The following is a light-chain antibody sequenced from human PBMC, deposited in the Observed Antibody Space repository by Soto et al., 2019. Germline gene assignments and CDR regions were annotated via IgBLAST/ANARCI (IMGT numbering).Light chain of an antibody. CDR3: QQYDNSPIT. Sequence: EIMLTQSPGILSLSPGERASLSCGASQSISSSFLAWYQQKPGQAPRLLIYGASSRATGIPDRFSGTGSETDFTLTISRLEPEDFAVYYCQQYDNSPITFGQGTKVDIK. CDR1: QSISSSF. J-gene: IGKJ1*01. CDR2: GAS. V-gene: IGKV3-20*01.